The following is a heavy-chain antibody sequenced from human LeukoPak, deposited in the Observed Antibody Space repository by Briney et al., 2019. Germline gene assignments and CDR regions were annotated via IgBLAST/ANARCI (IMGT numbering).Heavy chain of an antibody. CDR2: IRSKAYGGTT. Sequence: GGSLRLSCIASGFTFGDYAISWFRQAPGMGLEWEGFIRSKAYGGTTEYAASVKGRFTISRDDSKNSLYLQMNSLKTQDTAVYYCSRDGSSNDWSAFGIWGQGTMVTVSS. D-gene: IGHD3-9*01. V-gene: IGHV3-49*03. CDR1: GFTFGDYA. CDR3: SRDGSSNDWSAFGI. J-gene: IGHJ3*02.